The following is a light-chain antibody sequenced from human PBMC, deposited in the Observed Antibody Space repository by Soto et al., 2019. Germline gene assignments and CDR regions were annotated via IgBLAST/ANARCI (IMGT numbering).Light chain of an antibody. CDR1: SGHITYA. V-gene: IGLV4-69*01. Sequence: QLVLTQSPSASASLGASVKLTCTLSSGHITYAIAWHQQQPEKGPRYLMKLNNDGSHSKGDGIPDRFSGSSSGAERYLTISSLQSEDEADYYCQTWGTGIKVFGTGTKVTVL. J-gene: IGLJ1*01. CDR3: QTWGTGIKV. CDR2: LNNDGSH.